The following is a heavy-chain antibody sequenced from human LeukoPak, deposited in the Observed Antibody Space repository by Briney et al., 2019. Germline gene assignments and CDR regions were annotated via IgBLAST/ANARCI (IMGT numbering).Heavy chain of an antibody. V-gene: IGHV1-69*11. CDR3: TRVNLRGSQYNWFDP. CDR1: GFTFGSYG. Sequence: PGGSLRLSCAASGFTFGSYGMHWVRQAPGQGLEWMGKITPIIDSAKYSQKFRDRLTITGDSSTGTAYMELSSLTPEDTALYYCTRVNLRGSQYNWFDPWGQGTLVIVSS. D-gene: IGHD1-26*01. CDR2: ITPIIDSA. J-gene: IGHJ5*02.